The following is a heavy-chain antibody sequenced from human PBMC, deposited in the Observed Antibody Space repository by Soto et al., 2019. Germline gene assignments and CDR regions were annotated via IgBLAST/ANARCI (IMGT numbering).Heavy chain of an antibody. CDR1: GFSVRNNY. CDR3: ARGEPDNVLVKASVPTLQH. CDR2: IYSGGST. J-gene: IGHJ1*01. D-gene: IGHD2-2*01. V-gene: IGHV3-66*01. Sequence: GGSLRLSCAASGFSVRNNYMSWVRQAPGKGLEWVSVIYSGGSTYYAESVKGRFTISRDNSKNTLYLQMNSLRAEDTAVYYCARGEPDNVLVKASVPTLQHWGQGTLVTVSS.